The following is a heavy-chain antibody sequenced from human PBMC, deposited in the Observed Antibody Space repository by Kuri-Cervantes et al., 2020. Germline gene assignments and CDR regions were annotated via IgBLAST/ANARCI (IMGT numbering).Heavy chain of an antibody. CDR1: GFTLSSYA. Sequence: GESLKISCAASGFTLSSYAMSWVRQAPGKGLEWVSSISGSGASTYYADSVKGRFTISRDNSKNTLSLLMNSLRAEDTAVYYCAKGQDGALPGALGDYWGQGTLVTVSS. CDR3: AKGQDGALPGALGDY. CDR2: ISGSGAST. D-gene: IGHD2-2*01. J-gene: IGHJ4*02. V-gene: IGHV3-23*01.